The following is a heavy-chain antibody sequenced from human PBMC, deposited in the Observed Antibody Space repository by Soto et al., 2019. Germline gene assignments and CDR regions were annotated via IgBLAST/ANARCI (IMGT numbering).Heavy chain of an antibody. V-gene: IGHV3-23*01. CDR1: GFTFSNYA. CDR2: ISSSGSNK. CDR3: ARDRIAVAGNPEYFQH. D-gene: IGHD6-19*01. J-gene: IGHJ1*01. Sequence: GSLRLSCAASGFTFSNYAMSWIRQAPGKGLEWVSYISSSGSNKYYADSVKGRFTISRDNSKNTLYLQMNSLRAEDTAVYYCARDRIAVAGNPEYFQHWGQGTLVTVSS.